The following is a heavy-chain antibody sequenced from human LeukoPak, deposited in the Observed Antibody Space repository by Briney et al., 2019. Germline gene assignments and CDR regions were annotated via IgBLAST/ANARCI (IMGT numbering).Heavy chain of an antibody. CDR1: GGSISSYY. Sequence: SETLSLTCTVSGGSISSYYWSWIRQPPGKGLEWIGYIYYSGSTNYNPSLKSRVTISVDTSKNQFSLKLSSVTAADTAVYYCARHVGSCGFPNWFDPWGQGTLVTVSS. J-gene: IGHJ5*02. D-gene: IGHD2-15*01. CDR3: ARHVGSCGFPNWFDP. V-gene: IGHV4-59*08. CDR2: IYYSGST.